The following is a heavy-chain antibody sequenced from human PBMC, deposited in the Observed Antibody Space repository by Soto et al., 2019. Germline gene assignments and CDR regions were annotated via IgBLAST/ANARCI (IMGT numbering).Heavy chain of an antibody. D-gene: IGHD1-26*01. CDR1: GGSMSSSNW. CDR3: ARSEATGNFDY. CDR2: AHHSGRT. J-gene: IGHJ4*02. Sequence: PSETLSLTCTVSGGSMSSSNWWNWVRQSPGKGLEWIGEAHHSGRTNYNPSLKSRVTISVDKSKNHFSLKLSSVTAADTAVYYCARSEATGNFDYWGQGTLVTVSS. V-gene: IGHV4-4*02.